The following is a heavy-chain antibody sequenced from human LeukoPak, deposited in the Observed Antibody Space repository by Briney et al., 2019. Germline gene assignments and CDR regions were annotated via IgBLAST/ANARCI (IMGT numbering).Heavy chain of an antibody. CDR1: GGSISSYY. CDR3: AREGYGEQDFDY. CDR2: IYYSGST. D-gene: IGHD4-17*01. Sequence: SETLSLTCTVSGGSISSYYWSWIRQPPGKGLEWIGYIYYSGSTYYNPSLKSRVTISVDTSKNQFSLKLSSVTAADTAVYYCAREGYGEQDFDYWGQGTLVTVSS. V-gene: IGHV4-59*12. J-gene: IGHJ4*02.